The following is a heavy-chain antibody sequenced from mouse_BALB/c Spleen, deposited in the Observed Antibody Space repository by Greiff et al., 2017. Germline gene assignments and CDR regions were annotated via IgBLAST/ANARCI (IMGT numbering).Heavy chain of an antibody. Sequence: EVKLQESGGGLVQPGGSRKLSCAASGFTFSSFGMHWVRQAPEKGLEWVAYISSGSSTIYYADTVKGRLTISRDNPKNTLFLQMTSLRSEDTAMYYCAREYGPLDYWGQGTTLTVSS. V-gene: IGHV5-17*02. CDR3: AREYGPLDY. CDR2: ISSGSSTI. D-gene: IGHD2-10*02. J-gene: IGHJ2*01. CDR1: GFTFSSFG.